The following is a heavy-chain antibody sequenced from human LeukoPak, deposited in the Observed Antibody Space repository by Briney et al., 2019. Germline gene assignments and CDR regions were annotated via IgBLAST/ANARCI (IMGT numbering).Heavy chain of an antibody. CDR3: ARDQRFLEWLDAFDI. CDR2: IKQDGSEK. V-gene: IGHV3-7*01. Sequence: PGGSLRLSCAASGFTFSSYWMSWVRQAPGKGLEWVANIKQDGSEKYYVDSVKGRFTISRDNAKNSLYLQMNSLRAEDTAVYYCARDQRFLEWLDAFDIWGQGTMVTVSS. D-gene: IGHD3-3*01. J-gene: IGHJ3*02. CDR1: GFTFSSYW.